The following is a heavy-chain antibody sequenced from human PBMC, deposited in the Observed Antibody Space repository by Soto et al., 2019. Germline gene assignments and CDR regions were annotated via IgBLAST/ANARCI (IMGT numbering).Heavy chain of an antibody. CDR1: GFTFSNYG. V-gene: IGHV3-33*01. CDR2: IWYDGNNK. J-gene: IGHJ4*02. D-gene: IGHD2-21*01. CDR3: ASALHSLFDN. Sequence: GGSLRLSCAASGFTFSNYGMHWVRQAPGKGLEWVAVIWYDGNNKYYADSVKGRFTISRDNSNNTLYVQMTSLRAEDTAVYYCASALHSLFDNWGQGTLVTVSS.